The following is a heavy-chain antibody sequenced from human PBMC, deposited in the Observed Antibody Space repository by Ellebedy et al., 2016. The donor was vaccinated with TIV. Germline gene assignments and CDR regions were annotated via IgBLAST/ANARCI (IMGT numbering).Heavy chain of an antibody. CDR3: AREVGFDGYYNY. Sequence: GGSLRLXXVGSGFPFSSYNMNWVRQAPGKGLEWVSSISSSSTYTDYAESVQGRVTISRDNAQSSLYLQMNSLRAEDTAVYYCAREVGFDGYYNYWGQGTLVTVSS. CDR1: GFPFSSYN. CDR2: ISSSSTYT. V-gene: IGHV3-21*01. J-gene: IGHJ4*02. D-gene: IGHD1-26*01.